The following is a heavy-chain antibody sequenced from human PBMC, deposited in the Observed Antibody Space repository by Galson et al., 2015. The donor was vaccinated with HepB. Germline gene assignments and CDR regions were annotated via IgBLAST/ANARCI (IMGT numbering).Heavy chain of an antibody. CDR3: ARVIGSTSWRSYWYFDL. CDR2: ISSSSTI. J-gene: IGHJ2*01. Sequence: SLRLSCAASGFTFSSYSMNWVRQAPGKGLEWVSYISSSSTIYYADSVKGRFTISRDNAKNSLYLQVNSLRDEDTAVYYCARVIGSTSWRSYWYFDLWGRGTLVTVSS. V-gene: IGHV3-48*02. CDR1: GFTFSSYS. D-gene: IGHD2-2*01.